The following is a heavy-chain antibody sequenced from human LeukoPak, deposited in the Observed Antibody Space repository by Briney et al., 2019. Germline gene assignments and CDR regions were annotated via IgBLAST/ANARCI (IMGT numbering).Heavy chain of an antibody. CDR3: AKTRITVTRRDGFDY. CDR1: EFTFSSYS. J-gene: IGHJ4*02. Sequence: GGSLRLSCAASEFTFSSYSMNWVRQAPGKGLEWVSSISSSSSYIYYADSVKGRFTISRDNSKNTLYLQMNSLRAEDTAVYYCAKTRITVTRRDGFDYWGQGTLVTVSS. V-gene: IGHV3-21*04. CDR2: ISSSSSYI. D-gene: IGHD4-17*01.